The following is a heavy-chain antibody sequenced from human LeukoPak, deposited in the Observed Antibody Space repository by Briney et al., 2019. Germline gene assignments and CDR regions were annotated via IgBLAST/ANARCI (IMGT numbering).Heavy chain of an antibody. CDR1: GGSISSSNW. CDR3: ARPTRARYGSGSYHFDY. V-gene: IGHV4-4*02. CDR2: IYHSGST. Sequence: SGTLSLTCAVSGGSISSSNWWSWVRQPPGKGLEWIGEIYHSGSTNYNPSLKSRVTISVDTSKNQFSLKLSSVTAADTAVYYCARPTRARYGSGSYHFDYWGQGTLVTVSS. J-gene: IGHJ4*02. D-gene: IGHD3-10*01.